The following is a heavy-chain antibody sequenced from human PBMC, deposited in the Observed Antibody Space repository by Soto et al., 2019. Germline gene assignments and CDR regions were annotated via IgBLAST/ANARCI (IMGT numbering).Heavy chain of an antibody. V-gene: IGHV1-18*01. D-gene: IGHD1-26*01. J-gene: IGHJ5*02. CDR2: ISPHNFNT. Sequence: ASVEVSCKASGYPFTHFYITWVRQAPGQGLEWMGAISPHNFNTSYGQKFQGRVTMSTDTSTNTVYMDLTSLRSEEAAVYYCAGVAGGGGRGTYYPSWLDPWGQGNLVSLSS. CDR3: AGVAGGGGRGTYYPSWLDP. CDR1: GYPFTHFY.